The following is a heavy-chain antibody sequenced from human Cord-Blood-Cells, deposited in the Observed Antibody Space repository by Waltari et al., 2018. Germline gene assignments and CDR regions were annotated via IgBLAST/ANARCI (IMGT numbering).Heavy chain of an antibody. CDR3: ARDPYVWGSYRLYYFDY. CDR1: GFTFSSYA. J-gene: IGHJ4*02. Sequence: QVQLVESGGGVVQPGRTLRLSCAASGFTFSSYAMPRVRQAPGKGLEWGAVISYDGSNKYYADSVKGRFTISRDNSKNTLYLQMNSLRAEDTAVYYCARDPYVWGSYRLYYFDYWGQGTLVTVSS. CDR2: ISYDGSNK. V-gene: IGHV3-30-3*01. D-gene: IGHD3-16*02.